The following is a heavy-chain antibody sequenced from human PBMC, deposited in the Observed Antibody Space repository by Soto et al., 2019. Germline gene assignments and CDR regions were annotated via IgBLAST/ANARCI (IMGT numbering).Heavy chain of an antibody. CDR1: GGSISSYY. CDR3: ARLSGYMVAYYNYFDY. D-gene: IGHD5-12*01. J-gene: IGHJ4*02. Sequence: SETLSLTCTVSGGSISSYYWSWIRQPAGKGLEWIGRIYTSGSTNYNPSLKSRVTMSVDTSKNQFSLKLSSVTAADTAVYYCARLSGYMVAYYNYFDYWGQGTLVTVSS. V-gene: IGHV4-4*07. CDR2: IYTSGST.